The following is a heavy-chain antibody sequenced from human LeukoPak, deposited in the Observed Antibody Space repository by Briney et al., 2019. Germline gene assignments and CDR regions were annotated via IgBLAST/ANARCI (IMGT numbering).Heavy chain of an antibody. CDR2: IRSNGADT. Sequence: PGGSLRLSCAASGFTFSSYSVSWVRQAPGKGLEWASTIRSNGADTYHADSVKGRFTISRDNSKNTLYLEMSSLRADDTAVYHCAKGGYTTWFDPWGLGTLVTVSS. D-gene: IGHD2-15*01. V-gene: IGHV3-23*01. CDR3: AKGGYTTWFDP. J-gene: IGHJ5*02. CDR1: GFTFSSYS.